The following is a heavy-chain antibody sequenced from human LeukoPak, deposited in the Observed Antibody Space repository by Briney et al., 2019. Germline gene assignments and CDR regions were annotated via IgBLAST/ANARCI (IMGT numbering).Heavy chain of an antibody. Sequence: SETLSLTCTVSGGSISSYYWSWIRQPPGKGLEWIGYIYASGSTNCNPSLKSRVTISVDTSKNQFSLKLSSVTAADTAVYYCARQYGDYVPNWFDPWGQGTLVTVSS. D-gene: IGHD4-17*01. CDR1: GGSISSYY. V-gene: IGHV4-4*09. CDR2: IYASGST. J-gene: IGHJ5*02. CDR3: ARQYGDYVPNWFDP.